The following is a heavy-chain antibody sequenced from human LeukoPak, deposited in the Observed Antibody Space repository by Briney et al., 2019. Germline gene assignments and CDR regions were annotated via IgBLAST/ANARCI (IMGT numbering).Heavy chain of an antibody. Sequence: GGSLRLSCAASGFTFSSYAMHWVRRAPGKGLEWVAVISYDGSNKYYADSVKGRFTISRGNSKNTLYLQMNSLRAEDTAVYYCARGEVPASWGQGTLVTVSS. CDR3: ARGEVPAS. CDR2: ISYDGSNK. V-gene: IGHV3-30*01. CDR1: GFTFSSYA. J-gene: IGHJ5*02.